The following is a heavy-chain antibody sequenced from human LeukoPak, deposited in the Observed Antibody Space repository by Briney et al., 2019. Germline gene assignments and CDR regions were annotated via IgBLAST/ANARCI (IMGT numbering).Heavy chain of an antibody. J-gene: IGHJ5*02. CDR3: ARTITGYNWFDP. V-gene: IGHV4-30-4*08. D-gene: IGHD3-10*01. CDR1: GGSISSGDYY. CDR2: IYYSGST. Sequence: SQTLSLTCTVSGGSISSGDYYWSWIRQPPGKGLEWIGYIYYSGSTYYNSSLKSRVTISVDTSKNQFSLKLSSVTAADTAVYYCARTITGYNWFDPWGQGTLVTVSS.